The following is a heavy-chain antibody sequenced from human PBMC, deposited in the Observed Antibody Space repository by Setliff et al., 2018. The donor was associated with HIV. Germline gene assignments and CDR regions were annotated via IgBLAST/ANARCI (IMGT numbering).Heavy chain of an antibody. V-gene: IGHV1-2*02. Sequence: GASVKVSCKASGYSFTGYYMHWVRQAPGQGLEWMGWMNPSTGGTRFAQKFQGRVTMTRDTFITTAYMELSSLRSDDTAVYYCAKSGYCGSSTCRNYFYYMDVWGKGTTVTVSS. CDR1: GYSFTGYY. J-gene: IGHJ6*03. CDR3: AKSGYCGSSTCRNYFYYMDV. CDR2: MNPSTGGT. D-gene: IGHD2-2*01.